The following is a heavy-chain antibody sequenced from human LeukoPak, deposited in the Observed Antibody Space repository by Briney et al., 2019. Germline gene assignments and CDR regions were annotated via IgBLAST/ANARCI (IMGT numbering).Heavy chain of an antibody. CDR1: GGSFSGYY. CDR2: INHSGST. CDR3: ARGHCSGGSCYSYYYYYYMDV. Sequence: SETLSLTCAVYGGSFSGYYWSWIRQPPGKGLEWIGEINHSGSTNYNPSLKSRVTISVDTSKNQFSLKLSSVTAADTAVYYCARGHCSGGSCYSYYYYYYMDVWGKGTTVTVSS. V-gene: IGHV4-34*01. J-gene: IGHJ6*03. D-gene: IGHD2-15*01.